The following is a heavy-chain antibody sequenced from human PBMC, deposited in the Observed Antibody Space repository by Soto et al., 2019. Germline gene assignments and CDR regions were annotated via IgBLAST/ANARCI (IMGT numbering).Heavy chain of an antibody. CDR3: AHSLRSFYYFGLDV. CDR2: IYYIGRI. D-gene: IGHD3-10*01. CDR1: GASINRGDTDY. J-gene: IGHJ6*02. Sequence: SETLSLTCSVSGASINRGDTDYWNWIRQHPVKGLELIGSIYYIGRIYYNPSLESRVTISVDTCKNQFSLKLTSVTAADTAVYYCAHSLRSFYYFGLDVWGQGTTVT. V-gene: IGHV4-31*03.